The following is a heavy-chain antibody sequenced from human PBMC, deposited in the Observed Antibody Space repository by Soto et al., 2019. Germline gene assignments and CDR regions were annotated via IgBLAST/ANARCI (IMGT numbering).Heavy chain of an antibody. D-gene: IGHD3-10*01. V-gene: IGHV3-53*01. CDR1: GFTVGNNY. Sequence: EVQLVESGGGLIQPGGSLKLSCAASGFTVGNNYMSWVRQAPGKGLEWVSLIYSTGTTKYADSVKGRFTVSRDNAKNTLYLQMNRLRAEDTAGYYCAKDGRGSGSHYNSFGYWGQGTLVTVSS. J-gene: IGHJ4*02. CDR3: AKDGRGSGSHYNSFGY. CDR2: IYSTGTT.